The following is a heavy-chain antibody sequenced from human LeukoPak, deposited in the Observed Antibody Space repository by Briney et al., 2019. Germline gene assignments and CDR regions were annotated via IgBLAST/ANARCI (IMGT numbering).Heavy chain of an antibody. D-gene: IGHD3-10*01. V-gene: IGHV3-23*01. CDR1: GFTITTYA. Sequence: PGGSLGLSCAASGFTITTYAMSWVRQAPGKGLECVSTISGSGVGAYYADSVKGRFTISRDNSNNTLYLQVNSLRAEDTAVYYCAKADYYHFDSWGQGTLVTVSS. J-gene: IGHJ4*02. CDR2: ISGSGVGA. CDR3: AKADYYHFDS.